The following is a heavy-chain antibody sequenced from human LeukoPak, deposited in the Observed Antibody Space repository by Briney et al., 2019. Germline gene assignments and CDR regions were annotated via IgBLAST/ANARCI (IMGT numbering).Heavy chain of an antibody. J-gene: IGHJ4*02. V-gene: IGHV1-2*02. CDR3: ARDGLTIFGVGDVS. CDR1: GYTFTGYY. D-gene: IGHD3-3*01. Sequence: KPGVSVKVSCKASGYTFTGYYMHWVRQAPGQGLEWMGWINPNSGGTNYAQKFQGRVTMTRDTSISTAYMELSRLRSDDTAVYYCARDGLTIFGVGDVSWGQGTLVTVSS. CDR2: INPNSGGT.